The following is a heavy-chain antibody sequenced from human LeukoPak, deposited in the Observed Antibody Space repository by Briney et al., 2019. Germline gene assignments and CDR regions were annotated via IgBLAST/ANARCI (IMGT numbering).Heavy chain of an antibody. CDR1: GFTFSSYS. Sequence: GGSLRLSCAASGFTFSSYSMNWVRQAPGKGLEWVSSISSSSSYIYYADSVKGRFTISRDNAKNSLYLQMNSLKTEDTAVYYCTTDDYYGSGRYYYYMDVWGKGTTVTVSS. J-gene: IGHJ6*03. CDR2: ISSSSSYI. CDR3: TTDDYYGSGRYYYYMDV. D-gene: IGHD3-10*01. V-gene: IGHV3-21*03.